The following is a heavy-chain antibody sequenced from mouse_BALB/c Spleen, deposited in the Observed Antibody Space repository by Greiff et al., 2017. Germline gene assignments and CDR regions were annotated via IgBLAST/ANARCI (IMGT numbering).Heavy chain of an antibody. V-gene: IGHV5-12-1*01. CDR3: ARQGGYLSFDY. J-gene: IGHJ2*01. D-gene: IGHD2-2*01. CDR1: GFAFTSYD. CDR2: ISSGGGST. Sequence: EVQGVESGGGLVKPGGSLKLSCAASGFAFTSYDMSWVRQTPEKRLEWVAYISSGGGSTYYPDTVKGRFTISRDNAKNTLYLQMSSLKSEDTAMYYCARQGGYLSFDYWGQGTTLTVSS.